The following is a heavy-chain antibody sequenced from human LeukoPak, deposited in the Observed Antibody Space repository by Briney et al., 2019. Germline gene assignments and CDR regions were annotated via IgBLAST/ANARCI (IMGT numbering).Heavy chain of an antibody. Sequence: GGSLRLSCAASGFTFSSYEMNWVRQAPGKGLEWVSYISSSGSTIYYADSVKGRFTISRDNAKNSLYLQMNSQRAEDTAVYYCARGYCSSTSCFGFFWYWGQGTLVAVSS. CDR3: ARGYCSSTSCFGFFWY. CDR1: GFTFSSYE. V-gene: IGHV3-48*03. CDR2: ISSSGSTI. D-gene: IGHD2-2*01. J-gene: IGHJ4*02.